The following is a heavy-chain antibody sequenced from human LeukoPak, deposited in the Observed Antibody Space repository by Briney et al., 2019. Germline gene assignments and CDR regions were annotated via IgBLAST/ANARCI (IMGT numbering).Heavy chain of an antibody. CDR1: GGSISSGGYY. V-gene: IGHV4-31*03. Sequence: SQTLSLTCTVPGGSISSGGYYWSWIRQHPGKGLEWIGYIYYSGSTYYNPPLKSRVTISVDTSKNQFSLKLSSVTAADTAVYYCARDRPGYYYGMDVWGQGTTVTVSS. CDR2: IYYSGST. J-gene: IGHJ6*02. D-gene: IGHD6-6*01. CDR3: ARDRPGYYYGMDV.